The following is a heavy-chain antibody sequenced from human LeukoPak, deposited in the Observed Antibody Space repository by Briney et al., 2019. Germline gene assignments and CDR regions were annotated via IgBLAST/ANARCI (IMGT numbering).Heavy chain of an antibody. Sequence: SETLSLTCTVSGGSISSYYWSWIRQPPGKGLEWIGYIYYSGSTNYNPSIKSRVTISVDTSKSQFSLKLSSVTAADTAVYYCARHGSYYGSANWFDPWGQGTLVTVSS. CDR1: GGSISSYY. D-gene: IGHD3-10*01. J-gene: IGHJ5*02. CDR2: IYYSGST. CDR3: ARHGSYYGSANWFDP. V-gene: IGHV4-59*08.